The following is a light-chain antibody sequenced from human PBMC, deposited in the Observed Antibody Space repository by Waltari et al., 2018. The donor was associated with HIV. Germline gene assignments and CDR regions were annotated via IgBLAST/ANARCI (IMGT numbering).Light chain of an antibody. J-gene: IGLJ3*02. CDR1: KLGDKY. CDR3: QAWDSSTRV. Sequence: SYELTQPPSVSVSPGQTASIPCPGDKLGDKYACWYQQKPGQSPVLVIYQDSKRPSGIPERFSGSNSGNTATLTISGTQAMDEADYYCQAWDSSTRVFGGGTKLTVL. CDR2: QDS. V-gene: IGLV3-1*01.